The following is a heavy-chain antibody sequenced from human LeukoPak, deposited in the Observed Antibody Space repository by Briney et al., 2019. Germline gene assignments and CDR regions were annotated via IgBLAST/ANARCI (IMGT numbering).Heavy chain of an antibody. J-gene: IGHJ6*02. D-gene: IGHD1-26*01. Sequence: GASVKVSCKVSGYTLTSYYMHWVRQAPGQGLEWMGIINPSGGSTSSAQKFQGRVTMTRHTSTSTVYMELSSLRSEDTAVYYCAREWVSGYYYGMDVWGQGTTVTVSS. CDR2: INPSGGST. V-gene: IGHV1-46*01. CDR3: AREWVSGYYYGMDV. CDR1: GYTLTSYY.